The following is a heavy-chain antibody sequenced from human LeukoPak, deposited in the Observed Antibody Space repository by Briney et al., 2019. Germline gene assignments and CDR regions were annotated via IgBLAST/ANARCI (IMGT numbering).Heavy chain of an antibody. J-gene: IGHJ4*02. D-gene: IGHD3-16*02. CDR1: GGSISSYY. CDR3: ARDKFIGFDY. V-gene: IGHV4-59*01. Sequence: SETLSLTCTVSGGSISSYYWSWIRQPPGKGLEWIGYIYYSGSTNYNPSLKSRVTISVDTSKNQFSLMLSSVTAADTAVYYCARDKFIGFDYWGQGTLVTVSS. CDR2: IYYSGST.